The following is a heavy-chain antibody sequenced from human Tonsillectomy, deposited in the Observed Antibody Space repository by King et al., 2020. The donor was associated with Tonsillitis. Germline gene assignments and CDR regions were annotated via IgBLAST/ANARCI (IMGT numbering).Heavy chain of an antibody. CDR3: ARHGGTSHWKY. D-gene: IGHD1-1*01. J-gene: IGHJ4*02. CDR2: IDPSDSYI. CDR1: GYTFSTYW. V-gene: IGHV5-10-1*01. Sequence: LQLVQSGAEVKKPGESLRISCKGSGYTFSTYWISWVRQMPGKGLEWMGRIDPSDSYINYSPSFQGHVPISADKSISTAYLHWSSLKASDTALYFCARHGGTSHWKYWGQGTLVTVSA.